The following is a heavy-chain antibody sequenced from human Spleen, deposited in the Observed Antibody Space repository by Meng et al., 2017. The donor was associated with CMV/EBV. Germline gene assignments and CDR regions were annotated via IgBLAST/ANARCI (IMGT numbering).Heavy chain of an antibody. J-gene: IGHJ4*02. Sequence: GGSLRLSCAASGFTFSSYAMSWVRQAPGKGLEWVSAISGSGGSTYYADSVKGRFTISRDNAKNTLYLQMNSLRAEDTAVYYCVGESSGNYLNYFDYWGQGTLVTVSS. V-gene: IGHV3-23*01. D-gene: IGHD3-10*01. CDR1: GFTFSSYA. CDR2: ISGSGGST. CDR3: VGESSGNYLNYFDY.